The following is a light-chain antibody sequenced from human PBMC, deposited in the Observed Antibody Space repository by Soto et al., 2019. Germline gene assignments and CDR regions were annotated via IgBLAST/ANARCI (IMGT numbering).Light chain of an antibody. V-gene: IGKV1-5*01. Sequence: DIQMTQSPSTLSASVGDRVTITCRASQSISSWLAWYQQKPGKAPKLXIXDASILESGVPSRFSGSGSGTEFTLTISSLQPDDFATYYCQQYNSYLITFGQGTRLEIK. CDR2: DAS. CDR1: QSISSW. J-gene: IGKJ5*01. CDR3: QQYNSYLIT.